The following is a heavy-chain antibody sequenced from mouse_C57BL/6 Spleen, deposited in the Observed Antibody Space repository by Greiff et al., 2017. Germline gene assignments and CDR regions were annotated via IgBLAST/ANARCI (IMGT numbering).Heavy chain of an antibody. D-gene: IGHD1-1*01. Sequence: VQLQQSGAELVKPGASVKLSCKASGYTFTSYWMHWVKQRPGRGLEWIGRIDPNSGGTKYNEKFKSKATLTVDKPSSTAYMQLSSLTSEDSAVYYCARWREVVPYYFDYWGQGTTLTVSS. J-gene: IGHJ2*01. V-gene: IGHV1-72*01. CDR3: ARWREVVPYYFDY. CDR2: IDPNSGGT. CDR1: GYTFTSYW.